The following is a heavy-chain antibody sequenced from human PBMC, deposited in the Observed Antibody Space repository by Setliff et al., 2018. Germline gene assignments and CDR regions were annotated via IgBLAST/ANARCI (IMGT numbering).Heavy chain of an antibody. Sequence: GASVKVSCKASGYTFSSYAMNWVRQAPGQGLEWMGRINTITGNPTYAQGFTGRFVFSLDTSGSTAYLQMDSLRGEDTALYYCALGYYSQYRSYFDDWGPGTQVTVSS. D-gene: IGHD3-10*01. V-gene: IGHV7-4-1*01. CDR2: INTITGNP. CDR3: ALGYYSQYRSYFDD. J-gene: IGHJ4*02. CDR1: GYTFSSYA.